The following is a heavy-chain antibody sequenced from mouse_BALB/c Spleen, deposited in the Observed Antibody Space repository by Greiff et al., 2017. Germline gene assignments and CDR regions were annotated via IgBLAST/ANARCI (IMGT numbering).Heavy chain of an antibody. D-gene: IGHD1-1*01. CDR3: ARSAFLYYGSSY. Sequence: QVHVKQSGAELARPGASVKLSCKASGYTFTSYWMQWVKQRPGQGLEWIGAIYPGDGDTRYTQKFKGKATLTADKSSSTAYMQLSSLASEDSAVYYCARSAFLYYGSSYWGQGTTLTVSS. CDR2: IYPGDGDT. V-gene: IGHV1-87*01. J-gene: IGHJ2*01. CDR1: GYTFTSYW.